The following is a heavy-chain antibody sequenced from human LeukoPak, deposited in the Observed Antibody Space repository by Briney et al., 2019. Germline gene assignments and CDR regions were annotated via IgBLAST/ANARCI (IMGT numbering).Heavy chain of an antibody. CDR1: GFTFSSYG. CDR3: VKGLSIAAVNDAFDI. V-gene: IGHV3-33*06. CDR2: IWYDGSNK. J-gene: IGHJ3*02. Sequence: PGRSLRLSCAASGFTFSSYGMHWVRQAPGKGLEWVAVIWYDGSNKYYADSVKGRFTISRDNSKNTLYLQMSSLRAEDTAVYYCVKGLSIAAVNDAFDIWGQGTMVTVSS. D-gene: IGHD6-6*01.